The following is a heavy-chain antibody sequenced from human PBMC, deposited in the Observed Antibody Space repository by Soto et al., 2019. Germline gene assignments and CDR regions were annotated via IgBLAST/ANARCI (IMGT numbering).Heavy chain of an antibody. CDR3: AKEYSTSFDY. Sequence: PGGSLRLSSTVSGFAFNNYGINWVRQAPGKGLEWVSAISAGGSNTDYADSVKGRFTISSDNSKNTLYLQMNSLRAEDTAVYYCAKEYSTSFDYWGQGTLVTVSS. V-gene: IGHV3-23*01. CDR1: GFAFNNYG. D-gene: IGHD6-6*01. CDR2: ISAGGSNT. J-gene: IGHJ4*02.